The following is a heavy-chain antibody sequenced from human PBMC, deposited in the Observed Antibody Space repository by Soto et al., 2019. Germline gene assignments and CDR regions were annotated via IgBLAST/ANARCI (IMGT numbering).Heavy chain of an antibody. CDR2: ISYDGSNK. CDR3: ARDGGSSSWYDRGYYYYYGMDV. V-gene: IGHV3-30-3*01. D-gene: IGHD6-13*01. CDR1: GFTFSSYA. J-gene: IGHJ6*01. Sequence: QVQLVESGGGVVQPGRSLRLSCAASGFTFSSYAMHWVRQAPGKGLEWVAVISYDGSNKYYADSVKGRFTISRDNSKNTLYLQMNSLRAEDTAVYYCARDGGSSSWYDRGYYYYYGMDVW.